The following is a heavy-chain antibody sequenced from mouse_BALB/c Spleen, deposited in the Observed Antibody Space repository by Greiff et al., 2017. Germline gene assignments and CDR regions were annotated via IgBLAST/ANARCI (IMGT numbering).Heavy chain of an antibody. Sequence: VQGVESGPGLVQPSQSLSITCTVSGFSLTSYGVHWVRQSPGKGLEWLGVIWSGGSTDYNAAFISRLSISKDNSKSQVFFKMNSLQANDTAIYYCARKGDRYEGMDYWGQGTSVTVSS. D-gene: IGHD2-14*01. CDR1: GFSLTSYG. J-gene: IGHJ4*01. V-gene: IGHV2-2*02. CDR3: ARKGDRYEGMDY. CDR2: IWSGGST.